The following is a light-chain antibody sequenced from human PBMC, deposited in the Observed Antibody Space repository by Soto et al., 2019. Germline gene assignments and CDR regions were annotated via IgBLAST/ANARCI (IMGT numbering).Light chain of an antibody. CDR2: DNS. Sequence: QSVLTQPPSVSGAPGQRVTISCTGSSSNIGARYDVHWYQQLPGTAPKLLIYDNSNRPSGVPDRFSGSKSGTSASLGITGLQAEDEADYSCQSYDSSLSGSWVFGGGTKLTVL. V-gene: IGLV1-40*01. CDR3: QSYDSSLSGSWV. CDR1: SSNIGARYD. J-gene: IGLJ3*02.